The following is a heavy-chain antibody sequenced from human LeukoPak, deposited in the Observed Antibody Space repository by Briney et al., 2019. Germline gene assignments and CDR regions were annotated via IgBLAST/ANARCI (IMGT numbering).Heavy chain of an antibody. V-gene: IGHV4-4*07. Sequence: SETLSLTCTVSGGSISSYYWSWIRQPAGKGLEWIGRIYTSGSTNYNPSLKSRVTMSVDTSKNQFSLKLSSVTAAETAVYYCARDLASPRYYWYFDLWGRGTLVTVSS. CDR2: IYTSGST. D-gene: IGHD3-9*01. J-gene: IGHJ2*01. CDR1: GGSISSYY. CDR3: ARDLASPRYYWYFDL.